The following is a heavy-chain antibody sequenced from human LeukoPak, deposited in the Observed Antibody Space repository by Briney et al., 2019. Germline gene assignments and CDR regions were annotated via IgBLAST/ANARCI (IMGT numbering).Heavy chain of an antibody. D-gene: IGHD3-22*01. V-gene: IGHV4-38-2*02. CDR3: ARDRGNYYDSSGFDY. CDR1: GYSISSGYY. J-gene: IGHJ4*02. Sequence: SETLSLTCTVSGYSISSGYYWGWIRQPPGKGLEWIGSIYHSGSTYYNPSLKSRVTISVDTSKNQFSLKLSSVTAADTAVYYCARDRGNYYDSSGFDYWGQGTLVTVSS. CDR2: IYHSGST.